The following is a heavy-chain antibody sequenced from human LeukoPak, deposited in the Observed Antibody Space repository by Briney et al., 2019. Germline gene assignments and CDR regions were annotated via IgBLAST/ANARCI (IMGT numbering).Heavy chain of an antibody. CDR3: ARHVAPPVRLWFPGYYYGMDV. D-gene: IGHD5-18*01. J-gene: IGHJ6*02. CDR2: IYYSGST. Sequence: SETLSLTCTVSGGSISSYYWSWIRQPPGKGLEWIGYIYYSGSTNYNPSLKSRVTISVDTSKNQFSLKLSSVTAADTAVYYCARHVAPPVRLWFPGYYYGMDVWGQGTTVTVSS. V-gene: IGHV4-59*08. CDR1: GGSISSYY.